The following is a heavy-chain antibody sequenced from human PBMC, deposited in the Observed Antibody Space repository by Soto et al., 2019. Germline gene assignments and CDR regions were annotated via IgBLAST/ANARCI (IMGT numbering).Heavy chain of an antibody. CDR3: ARDSDRWTYGLGSWLE. V-gene: IGHV1-2*02. CDR2: VNPNGGDT. Sequence: QVQLVQSGAEMRQPGASVKVSCKASGYTFNEHYIHWVRQAPGQSLEWMGCVNPNGGDTNYAQKFRGRVTMTIETSISTAYMELAVLRSDDRATYYCARDSDRWTYGLGSWLEWGQGSPVTVSS. J-gene: IGHJ4*02. CDR1: GYTFNEHY. D-gene: IGHD3-10*01.